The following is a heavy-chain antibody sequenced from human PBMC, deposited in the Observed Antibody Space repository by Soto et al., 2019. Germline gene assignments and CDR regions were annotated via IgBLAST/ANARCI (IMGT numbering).Heavy chain of an antibody. V-gene: IGHV3-53*01. CDR1: GFSFDDYA. J-gene: IGHJ4*02. D-gene: IGHD3-22*01. CDR2: IYSGGST. CDR3: ARAIIEGYYDSSPYYFDY. Sequence: GGSLRLSCAASGFSFDDYAMYWVRQVPGEGLEWVSVIYSGGSTYYADSVKGRFTISRDNSKNTVYLQMNSLRAEDSAVYYCARAIIEGYYDSSPYYFDYWGQGTLVTVSS.